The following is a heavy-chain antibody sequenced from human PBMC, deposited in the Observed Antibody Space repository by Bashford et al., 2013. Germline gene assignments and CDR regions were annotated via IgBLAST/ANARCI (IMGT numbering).Heavy chain of an antibody. Sequence: SVDPVPHLLCLCDSISGSNAFWDWIRQPPRKGLEWLGAARLYVGTFYNPSLKSRVTISKDTSKSQVVLTMTNMDPVDTAMYYCARIEFQWLVGAGWFDPWGQGTLVTVSS. CDR3: ARIEFQWLVGAGWFDP. CDR1: DSISGSNAF. V-gene: IGHV4-39*06. D-gene: IGHD6-19*01. CDR2: ARLYVGT. J-gene: IGHJ5*02.